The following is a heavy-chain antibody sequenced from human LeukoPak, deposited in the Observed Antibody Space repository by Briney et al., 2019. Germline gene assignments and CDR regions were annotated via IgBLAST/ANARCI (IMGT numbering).Heavy chain of an antibody. Sequence: PSETLSLTCAVSGYSISSGYYWGWIRQPPGKGLEWIGSICHSGSTYYNPSLKSRVTISVDTSKNQFSLKLSSVTAADTAVYYCARDLVTMIVADRFDYWGQGTLVTVSS. CDR3: ARDLVTMIVADRFDY. D-gene: IGHD3-22*01. CDR1: GYSISSGYY. CDR2: ICHSGST. J-gene: IGHJ4*02. V-gene: IGHV4-38-2*02.